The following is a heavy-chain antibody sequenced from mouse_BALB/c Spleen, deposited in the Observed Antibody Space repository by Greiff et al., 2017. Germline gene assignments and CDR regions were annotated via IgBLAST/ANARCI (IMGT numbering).Heavy chain of an antibody. J-gene: IGHJ3*01. V-gene: IGHV2-9*02. CDR3: ARGREEAWFAY. CDR1: GFSLTSYG. CDR2: IWAGGST. Sequence: VQVVESGPGLVAPSQSLSITCTVSGFSLTSYGVHWVRQPPGKGLEWLGVIWAGGSTNYNSALMSRLSISKDNSKSQVFLKMNSLQTDDTAMYYCARGREEAWFAYWGQGTLVTVSA.